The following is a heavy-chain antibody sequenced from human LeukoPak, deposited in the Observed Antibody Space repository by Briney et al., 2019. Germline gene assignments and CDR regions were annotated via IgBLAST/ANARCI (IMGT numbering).Heavy chain of an antibody. CDR3: ASWVGRDN. Sequence: GGSLRLSCAASGFTFSSYWTTWFRQAPRKRLEWVANINQDGSAKYYVDSVKGRFTVSRDNAETSVFLQMNSLRNEDTAVYFCASWVGRDNWGQGTLVTVSS. J-gene: IGHJ4*02. CDR2: INQDGSAK. V-gene: IGHV3-7*01. D-gene: IGHD1-26*01. CDR1: GFTFSSYW.